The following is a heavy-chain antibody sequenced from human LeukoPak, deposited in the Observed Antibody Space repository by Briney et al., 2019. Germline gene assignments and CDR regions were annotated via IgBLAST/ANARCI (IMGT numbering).Heavy chain of an antibody. CDR3: ARRYCSTCPTGHAFDL. V-gene: IGHV3-53*01. J-gene: IGHJ3*01. D-gene: IGHD2-2*01. CDR2: LYSGGNT. Sequence: GGSLRLSCAASGVCVSSNYMSWGRQAPGGGLGWGSVLYSGGNTHYADSVNGRFTISRDNSKNTLYLQMNSLRAEDTAVYYCARRYCSTCPTGHAFDLWGQGTMVTVSS. CDR1: GVCVSSNY.